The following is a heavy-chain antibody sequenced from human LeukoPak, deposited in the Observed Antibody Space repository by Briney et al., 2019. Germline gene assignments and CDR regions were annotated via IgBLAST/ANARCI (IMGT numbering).Heavy chain of an antibody. Sequence: SETLSLTCTVSGGSISSYYWSWIRQPPGKGLEWIGYIYYSGSTNYNPSLKSRVTISVDTSKNQFSLELSSVTAADTAVYYCARGYSGYDSNFDYWGQGTLVTVSS. CDR3: ARGYSGYDSNFDY. D-gene: IGHD5-12*01. CDR1: GGSISSYY. V-gene: IGHV4-59*01. J-gene: IGHJ4*02. CDR2: IYYSGST.